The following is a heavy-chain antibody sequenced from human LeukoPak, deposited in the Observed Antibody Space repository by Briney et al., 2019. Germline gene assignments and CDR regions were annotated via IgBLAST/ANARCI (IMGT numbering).Heavy chain of an antibody. D-gene: IGHD4-23*01. Sequence: GGSLRLSCAASGFTFGNYGMYWVRQAPGKGLEWVAFIRYDGSDKYYADSVKGRFTISRDNSKNTLYLQMNSLRAEDTAVYYCARMGSTVGPLWGQGTLVTVSS. J-gene: IGHJ4*02. V-gene: IGHV3-30*02. CDR1: GFTFGNYG. CDR3: ARMGSTVGPL. CDR2: IRYDGSDK.